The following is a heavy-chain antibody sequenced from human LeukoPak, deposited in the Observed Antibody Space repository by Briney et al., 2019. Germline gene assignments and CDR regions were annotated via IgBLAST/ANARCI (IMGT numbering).Heavy chain of an antibody. CDR3: ARVPIGAIAVAGTDYYYGMDV. D-gene: IGHD6-19*01. Sequence: GGSLRLSCAASGFTFSSYSMNWVRQAPGKGLEWVSSISSSSSYIYYADSVKGRFTISRDNAKNSLYLQMNSLRAEDTAVYYCARVPIGAIAVAGTDYYYGMDVWGQGTLVTVSS. CDR2: ISSSSSYI. CDR1: GFTFSSYS. J-gene: IGHJ6*02. V-gene: IGHV3-21*01.